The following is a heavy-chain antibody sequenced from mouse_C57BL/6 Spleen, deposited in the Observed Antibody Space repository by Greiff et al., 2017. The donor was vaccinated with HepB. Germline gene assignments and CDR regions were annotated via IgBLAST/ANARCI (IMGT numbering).Heavy chain of an antibody. J-gene: IGHJ2*01. Sequence: QVQLQQSGAELVKPGASVKLSCKASGYTFTSYWMHWVKQRPGQGLEWIGMIHPNSGSTNYNEKFKSKATLTVDKSSSTAYMQLSSLTSEDSAVYYCAREEITTVVLDYWGQGTTLTVSS. CDR3: AREEITTVVLDY. CDR2: IHPNSGST. V-gene: IGHV1-64*01. CDR1: GYTFTSYW. D-gene: IGHD1-1*01.